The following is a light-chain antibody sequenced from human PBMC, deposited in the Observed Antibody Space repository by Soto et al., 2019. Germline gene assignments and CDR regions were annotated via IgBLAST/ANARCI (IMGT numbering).Light chain of an antibody. Sequence: QSVLTQSSSASASLGSSVKLTCTLSSGHSSYIIAWHQQQPGKDPRYLMKLEGSGSYNTGSGVPDRFSGSSSGADRYLTISNLQFEDEADYYCETWVSNTYVFGTGTKLTVL. CDR2: LEGSGSY. CDR1: SGHSSYI. V-gene: IGLV4-60*02. J-gene: IGLJ1*01. CDR3: ETWVSNTYV.